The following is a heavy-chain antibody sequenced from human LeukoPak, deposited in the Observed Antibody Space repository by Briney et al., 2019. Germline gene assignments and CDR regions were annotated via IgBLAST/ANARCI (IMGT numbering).Heavy chain of an antibody. Sequence: SETLSLTCTVSGGSISSHYWSWIRQPPGKGLGWIGYIYYSGSTHYNPPLKSRVTISVDTSKNQFSLQLSSVTAADTAVYYCAREYGSGSSPSWFDPWGQGTLVTVSS. V-gene: IGHV4-59*11. CDR3: AREYGSGSSPSWFDP. J-gene: IGHJ5*02. CDR1: GGSISSHY. CDR2: IYYSGST. D-gene: IGHD3-10*01.